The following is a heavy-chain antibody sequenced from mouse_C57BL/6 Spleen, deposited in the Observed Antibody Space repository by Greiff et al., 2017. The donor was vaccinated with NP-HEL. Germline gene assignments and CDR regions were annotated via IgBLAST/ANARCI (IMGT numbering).Heavy chain of an antibody. J-gene: IGHJ2*01. V-gene: IGHV5-17*01. CDR3: ARRRYDYDVYFDY. CDR1: GFTFSDYG. CDR2: ISSGSSTI. D-gene: IGHD2-4*01. Sequence: EVQLVESGGGLVKPGGSLKLSCAASGFTFSDYGMHWVRQAPEKGLEWVAYISSGSSTIYYADTVKGRFTISRDNAKNTLFLQMTSLRSEDTAMYYCARRRYDYDVYFDYWGQGTTLTVSS.